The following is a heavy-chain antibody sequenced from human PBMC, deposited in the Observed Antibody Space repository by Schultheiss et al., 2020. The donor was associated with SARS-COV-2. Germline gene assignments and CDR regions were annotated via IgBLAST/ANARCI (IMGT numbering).Heavy chain of an antibody. CDR3: ARAERWYSYDNKYYYYMDV. J-gene: IGHJ6*03. Sequence: SETLSLTCSVSGASISSYYWSWVRQPPGRGLEWIGYIAYSGSTTYSPSLKGRVTISADSSKNHFSLKVTSVSAADTALYYCARAERWYSYDNKYYYYMDVWGTGTAVTVSS. D-gene: IGHD3-10*01. CDR2: IAYSGST. CDR1: GASISSYY. V-gene: IGHV4-59*01.